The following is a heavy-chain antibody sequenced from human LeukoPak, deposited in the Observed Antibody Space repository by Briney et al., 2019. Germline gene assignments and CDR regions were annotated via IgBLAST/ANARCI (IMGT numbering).Heavy chain of an antibody. CDR3: ARVERYWDYSGSFDY. J-gene: IGHJ4*02. CDR2: INPNSGDT. Sequence: GASVKVSCKASGYTFTGYSMHWVRQAPGQGLEWMGWINPNSGDTNYAQKFQDRVTMTRDTSISTAYMELSRLRSDDAAMYYCARVERYWDYSGSFDYWGQGTLVTVSS. D-gene: IGHD2-15*01. V-gene: IGHV1-2*02. CDR1: GYTFTGYS.